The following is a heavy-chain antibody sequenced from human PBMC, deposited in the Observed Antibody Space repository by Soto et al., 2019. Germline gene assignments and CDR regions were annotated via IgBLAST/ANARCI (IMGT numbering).Heavy chain of an antibody. CDR1: GGSFSGYY. CDR2: FYDGNT. CDR3: ATTRGLAVGGSFDY. Sequence: SETLSLTCAVYGGSFSGYYCSWIRQPPGKGLEWVGTFYDGNTYHNPSLRSRITIAVDTSKNQFSLKLNSVAAADTAFYYCATTRGLAVGGSFDYWGQGMLVTVSS. V-gene: IGHV4-34*01. D-gene: IGHD3-10*01. J-gene: IGHJ4*02.